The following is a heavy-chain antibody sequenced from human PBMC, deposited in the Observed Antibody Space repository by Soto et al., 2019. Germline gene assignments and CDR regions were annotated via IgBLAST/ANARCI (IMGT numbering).Heavy chain of an antibody. CDR2: IGGSGGNR. J-gene: IGHJ4*02. CDR1: GFTFNAYA. Sequence: EVQLLESGGGLVQPAGSLRLSCAASGFTFNAYAMTWVRQAPGKGLEWVSAIGGSGGNRYYAASVKGRFTISRDNSKHTLDLQMSRLRVEDTAVYYCARVASDYINSVDHWGQGILVTVSS. V-gene: IGHV3-23*01. D-gene: IGHD4-4*01. CDR3: ARVASDYINSVDH.